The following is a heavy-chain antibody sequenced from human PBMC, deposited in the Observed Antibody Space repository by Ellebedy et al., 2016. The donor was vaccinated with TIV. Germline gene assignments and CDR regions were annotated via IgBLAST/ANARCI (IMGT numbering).Heavy chain of an antibody. CDR1: GYTFTNYW. CDR3: ARRGAAPGDNWGFDY. V-gene: IGHV5-51*01. J-gene: IGHJ4*02. D-gene: IGHD6-13*01. Sequence: GESLKISXRASGYTFTNYWITWLRQMPGKDLEWMGITYPGLSDTRYNPSFHGQVTISADKSISTAYLQWSSLKASDTAMYYCARRGAAPGDNWGFDYWGQGTLVTVSS. CDR2: TYPGLSDT.